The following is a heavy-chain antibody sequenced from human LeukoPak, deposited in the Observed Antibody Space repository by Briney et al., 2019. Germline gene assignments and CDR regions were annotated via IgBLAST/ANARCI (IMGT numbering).Heavy chain of an antibody. D-gene: IGHD4-23*01. CDR1: GFTFSNAW. J-gene: IGHJ3*02. Sequence: PGGSLRLSCAASGFTFSNAWMSWVRQAPGKGLEWVGRIKSKTDGGTTDYAAPVKGRFTISIDDSKNTLYLQMNSLKTEDAAVYYCTTGLRWYTWYAFDIWGQGTMVTVSS. CDR2: IKSKTDGGTT. CDR3: TTGLRWYTWYAFDI. V-gene: IGHV3-15*01.